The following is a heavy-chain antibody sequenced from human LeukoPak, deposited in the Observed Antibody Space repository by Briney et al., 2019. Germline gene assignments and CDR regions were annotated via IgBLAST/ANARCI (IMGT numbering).Heavy chain of an antibody. CDR1: GGSFSDYY. CDR3: ARGGPDYYDSSGPLN. Sequence: PSETLSLTCAVYGGSFSDYYWSWIRQPPGKGLEWIGEINHSGSTNYNPSLKSRVTISVDTSKNQFSLKLSSVTAADTAVYYCARGGPDYYDSSGPLNWGQGTLVTVSS. CDR2: INHSGST. V-gene: IGHV4-34*01. J-gene: IGHJ4*02. D-gene: IGHD3-22*01.